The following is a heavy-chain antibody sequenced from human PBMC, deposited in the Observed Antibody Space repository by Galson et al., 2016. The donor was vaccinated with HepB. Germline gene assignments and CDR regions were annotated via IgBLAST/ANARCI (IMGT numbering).Heavy chain of an antibody. CDR3: VKEGAWFGGGWFDP. J-gene: IGHJ5*01. CDR2: ISGRGGGT. D-gene: IGHD3-10*01. CDR1: GFTFSHYA. V-gene: IGHV3-23*01. Sequence: SLRLSCAASGFTFSHYAMNWVRQAPGKGLDWVSGISGRGGGTYYGNSVKGRFTISRDTSKNTLYLQMNNLRVEDTAVYYCVKEGAWFGGGWFDPWGQGTLVIVSS.